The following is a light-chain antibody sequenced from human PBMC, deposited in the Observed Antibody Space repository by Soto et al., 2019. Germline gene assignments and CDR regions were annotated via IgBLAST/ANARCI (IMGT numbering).Light chain of an antibody. Sequence: EIVLTQSPGTLSLSPGERATLSCRASQSVSSSYLAWYQQKPGQAPRLLIYGASTRATGIPDRFSGRGSGTDFTLAISRLEPEDFAVSYCQQHGSAPPFTFGQGTTLEIK. V-gene: IGKV3-20*01. CDR3: QQHGSAPPFT. J-gene: IGKJ2*01. CDR1: QSVSSSY. CDR2: GAS.